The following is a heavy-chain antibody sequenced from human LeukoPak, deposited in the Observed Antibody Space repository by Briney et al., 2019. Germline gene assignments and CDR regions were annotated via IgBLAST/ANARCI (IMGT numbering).Heavy chain of an antibody. D-gene: IGHD3-10*01. CDR1: GGSISNYY. J-gene: IGHJ6*02. V-gene: IGHV4-59*13. Sequence: NTSETLSLTCAVSGGSISNYYWSWIRQPPGKGLEWIGYLYNSVNTNHNPSLKSRVTISLDTSENEISLKMSSVTAADTAVYYCARDSRDYGSGSYWDVWGQGTTVTVSS. CDR2: LYNSVNT. CDR3: ARDSRDYGSGSYWDV.